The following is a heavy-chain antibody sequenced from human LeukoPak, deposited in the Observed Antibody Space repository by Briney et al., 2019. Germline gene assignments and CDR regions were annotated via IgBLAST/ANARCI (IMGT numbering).Heavy chain of an antibody. Sequence: ASVKVSCKTSGYIFSSYGISWVRQAPGQGLEWMGGIIPIFGTANYAQKFQGRVTITTDESTSTAYMELSSLRSEDTAVYYCARTEEQLVQGYFDYWGQGTLVTVSS. CDR1: GYIFSSYG. D-gene: IGHD6-6*01. CDR3: ARTEEQLVQGYFDY. CDR2: IIPIFGTA. J-gene: IGHJ4*02. V-gene: IGHV1-69*05.